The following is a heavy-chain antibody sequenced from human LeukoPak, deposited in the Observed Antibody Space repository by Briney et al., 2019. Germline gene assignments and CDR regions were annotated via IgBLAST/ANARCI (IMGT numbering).Heavy chain of an antibody. V-gene: IGHV3-21*01. D-gene: IGHD3-9*01. J-gene: IGHJ4*02. Sequence: GGSLRLSCAASELTFSSYSMNWVRQAPVKVLEWVSSISSSSRYLYYADSVTGRFTISRDNAKNSLYLQMNSLRAEDTDVYYCARDHWDILTGYYIDYWGQGTLVTVSS. CDR2: ISSSSRYL. CDR1: ELTFSSYS. CDR3: ARDHWDILTGYYIDY.